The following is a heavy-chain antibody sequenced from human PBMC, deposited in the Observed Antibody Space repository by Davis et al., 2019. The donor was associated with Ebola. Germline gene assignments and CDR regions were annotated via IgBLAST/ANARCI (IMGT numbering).Heavy chain of an antibody. V-gene: IGHV3-48*01. J-gene: IGHJ5*02. CDR2: ISSSSSTI. D-gene: IGHD3-22*01. Sequence: GGSLRLSCAASGFTFSSYSMNWVRQAPGKGLEWVSYISSSSSTIYYADSVKGRFTISRDNSKNTLYLQMNSLRAEDTAVYYCAKDAITMIVGWFDPWGQGTLVTVSS. CDR3: AKDAITMIVGWFDP. CDR1: GFTFSSYS.